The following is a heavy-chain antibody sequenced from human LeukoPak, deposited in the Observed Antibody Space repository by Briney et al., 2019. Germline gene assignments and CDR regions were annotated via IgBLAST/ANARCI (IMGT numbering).Heavy chain of an antibody. D-gene: IGHD1-1*01. J-gene: IGHJ4*02. CDR3: ARPPLAGYGYFDY. V-gene: IGHV4-39*01. CDR2: IYYSGST. CDR1: GGSISSSSYY. Sequence: SETLFLTCTVSGGSISSSSYYWGWIRQPPGKGLEWIGSIYYSGSTYYNPSLKSRVTISVDTSKNQFSLKLSSVTAADTAVYYCARPPLAGYGYFDYWGQGTLVTVSS.